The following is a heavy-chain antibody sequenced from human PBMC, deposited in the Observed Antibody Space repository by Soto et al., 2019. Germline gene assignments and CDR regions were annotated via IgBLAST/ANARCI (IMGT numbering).Heavy chain of an antibody. CDR1: GFTFSSYA. CDR3: ARDAVLGFGELSHFDI. Sequence: GGSLRLSCAASGFTFSSYAMHWVRQAPGKGLEWVAVISYDGSNKYYADSVKGRFTISRDNSKNTLYLQMNSLRAEDTAVYYCARDAVLGFGELSHFDIWGQGTMVTVSS. D-gene: IGHD3-10*01. V-gene: IGHV3-30-3*01. CDR2: ISYDGSNK. J-gene: IGHJ3*02.